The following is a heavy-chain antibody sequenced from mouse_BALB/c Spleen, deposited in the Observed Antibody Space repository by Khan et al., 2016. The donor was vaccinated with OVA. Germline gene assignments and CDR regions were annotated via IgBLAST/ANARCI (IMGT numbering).Heavy chain of an antibody. D-gene: IGHD2-10*01. V-gene: IGHV2-6-1*01. CDR3: ARQPYYHYNIMDY. Sequence: QEESGPGLVAPSQSLSITCTISGFSLTNYGVHWVRQPPGKGLEWLVVIWSDGSTTYNSALKSRLTISKDNSKSQIFLKMNSLQTDDTAMYFCARQPYYHYNIMDYWGQGTSVTVSS. CDR2: IWSDGST. J-gene: IGHJ4*01. CDR1: GFSLTNYG.